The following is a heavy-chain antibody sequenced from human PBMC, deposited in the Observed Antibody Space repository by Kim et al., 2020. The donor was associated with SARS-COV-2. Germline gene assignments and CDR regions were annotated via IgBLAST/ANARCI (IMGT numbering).Heavy chain of an antibody. Sequence: GGSLRLSCAASGFTFSTYSMNWVRQAPGKGLEWVSFISGSSSTFSYADSMKGRFTISRDNAKNSLYLQMNSLRAEDTAVYYCARIPTVTTQEDYWGQGTL. CDR3: ARIPTVTTQEDY. J-gene: IGHJ4*02. CDR2: ISGSSSTF. CDR1: GFTFSTYS. D-gene: IGHD4-17*01. V-gene: IGHV3-21*01.